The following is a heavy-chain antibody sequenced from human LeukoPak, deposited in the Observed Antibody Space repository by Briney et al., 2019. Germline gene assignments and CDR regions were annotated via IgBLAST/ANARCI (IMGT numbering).Heavy chain of an antibody. J-gene: IGHJ5*02. CDR1: GGSVTSTTYY. CDR2: VHYNGAT. Sequence: SETLSLTCTVSGGSVTSTTYYWGWVRQPPGKGLEWVGVVHYNGATYYDPSLKSRVTMSIDTSENRFSLKVTSVTAADTAVYYCARRRVAATAGWFEPWGQGTLVTVSS. D-gene: IGHD2-15*01. CDR3: ARRRVAATAGWFEP. V-gene: IGHV4-39*01.